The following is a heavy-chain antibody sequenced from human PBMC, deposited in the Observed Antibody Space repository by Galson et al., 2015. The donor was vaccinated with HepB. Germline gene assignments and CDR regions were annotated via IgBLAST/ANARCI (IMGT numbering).Heavy chain of an antibody. J-gene: IGHJ4*02. V-gene: IGHV3-48*02. CDR3: ARSPWSPLYLDH. CDR1: GYTFSSYT. Sequence: SLRLSCAGSGYTFSSYTMSWVRQAPGKGLEWISYITTGGNSLFYLDSVKDRFTISRDNANSSLYLQMNSLRDEDMAVYFCARSPWSPLYLDHWGQGTLVTVSS. CDR2: ITTGGNSL. D-gene: IGHD2-15*01.